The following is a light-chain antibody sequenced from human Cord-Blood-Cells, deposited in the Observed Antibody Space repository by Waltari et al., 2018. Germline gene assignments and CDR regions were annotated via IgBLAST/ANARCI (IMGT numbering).Light chain of an antibody. V-gene: IGLV2-14*01. Sequence: QSALTQPASVSGSPGQSITIPCTGTSRDVGGYNHVPWYQQHPGKAPKLMIYEVSNRPSGVSNRFSGSKSGNTASLTISGLQAEDEADYYCSSYTSSSTNYVFGTGTKVTVL. CDR2: EVS. CDR1: SRDVGGYNH. J-gene: IGLJ1*01. CDR3: SSYTSSSTNYV.